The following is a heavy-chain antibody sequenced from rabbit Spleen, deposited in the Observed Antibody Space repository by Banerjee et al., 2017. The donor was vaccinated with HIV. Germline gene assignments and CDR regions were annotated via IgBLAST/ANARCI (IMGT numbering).Heavy chain of an antibody. CDR1: GFDFSSYG. D-gene: IGHD2-1*01. Sequence: QQQLVESGGGLVQPGGSLKLSCKASGFDFSSYGVSWVRQAPGKGLEWIGYIDPIFGSTYYASWSKGRFTISKTSSTTVTLQMTSLTAADTATYFCARESSYNGDGDDKGFNLWGPGTLVTVS. CDR3: ARESSYNGDGDDKGFNL. J-gene: IGHJ4*01. V-gene: IGHV1S45*01. CDR2: IDPIFGST.